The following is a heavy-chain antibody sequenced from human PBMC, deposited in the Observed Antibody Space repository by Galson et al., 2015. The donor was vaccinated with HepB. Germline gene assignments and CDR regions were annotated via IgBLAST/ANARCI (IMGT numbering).Heavy chain of an antibody. CDR3: AKDQARTTVTSPAFDY. Sequence: LRLSCAASGFTFSSYAMSWVRQAPGKGLDWVSAISGSGGSTYYADSVKGRFTISRDNSKNTLYLQMNSLRAEDTAVYYCAKDQARTTVTSPAFDYWGQGTLVTVSS. J-gene: IGHJ4*02. D-gene: IGHD4-17*01. V-gene: IGHV3-23*01. CDR2: ISGSGGST. CDR1: GFTFSSYA.